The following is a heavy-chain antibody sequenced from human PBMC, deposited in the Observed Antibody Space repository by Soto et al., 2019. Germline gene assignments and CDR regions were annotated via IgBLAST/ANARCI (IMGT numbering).Heavy chain of an antibody. CDR2: ISYDGSNK. V-gene: IGHV3-30-3*01. J-gene: IGHJ4*02. CDR1: GGNFSSYA. D-gene: IGHD5-12*01. Sequence: GGSLRLSCAASGGNFSSYAMHWVRQAPGKGLEWVAVISYDGSNKYYADSVKGRFTISRDNSKNTLYLQMNSLRAEDTAVYYCARDRRPYSGYEYYFDYWGQGTLVTVSS. CDR3: ARDRRPYSGYEYYFDY.